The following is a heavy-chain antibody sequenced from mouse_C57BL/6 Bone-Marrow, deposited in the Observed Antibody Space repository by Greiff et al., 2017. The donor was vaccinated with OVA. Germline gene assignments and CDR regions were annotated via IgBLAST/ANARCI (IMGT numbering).Heavy chain of an antibody. Sequence: EVQLQQSGPELVKPGASVKISSQASGYSFTGYYMHWVKQSHGNILDWIGYIYPYNGVSSYNQKFKGKATLTVDKSSSTAYMELRSLTSEDSAVYYCASGYYGSSPWFAYWGQGTLVTVSA. CDR2: IYPYNGVS. CDR1: GYSFTGYY. D-gene: IGHD1-1*01. V-gene: IGHV1-31*01. CDR3: ASGYYGSSPWFAY. J-gene: IGHJ3*01.